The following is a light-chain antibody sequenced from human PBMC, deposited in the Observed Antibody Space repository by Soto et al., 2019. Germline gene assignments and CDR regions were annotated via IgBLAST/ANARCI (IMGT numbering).Light chain of an antibody. CDR1: QSVLYSSNNKNY. J-gene: IGKJ1*01. Sequence: DIVMTQSPDSLAVSLGERAPINCKSSQSVLYSSNNKNYLAWYQQKPGQPPKLLIYWASTRESGVPDRFSGSGSGTDFTLPVSSLQADDVAVYYCQQYYITPPTFGQGTKVEIK. V-gene: IGKV4-1*01. CDR3: QQYYITPPT. CDR2: WAS.